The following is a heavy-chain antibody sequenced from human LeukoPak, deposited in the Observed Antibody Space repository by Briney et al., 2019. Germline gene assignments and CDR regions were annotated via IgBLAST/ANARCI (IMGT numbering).Heavy chain of an antibody. V-gene: IGHV3-15*01. CDR3: THYSSGWY. D-gene: IGHD6-19*01. CDR1: GFTFSAYW. CDR2: IRPKIEGGTA. Sequence: PGGSLRLSCAASGFTFSAYWMIWVRQGPGKGLEWVGRIRPKIEGGTADYAAPVKGRFIISRDDSKNTLYLQMNSLKIEDTAMYYCTHYSSGWYLGQGTLATVSS. J-gene: IGHJ4*02.